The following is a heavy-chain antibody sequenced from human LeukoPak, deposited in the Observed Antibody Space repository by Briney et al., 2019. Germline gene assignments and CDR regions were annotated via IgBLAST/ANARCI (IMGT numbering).Heavy chain of an antibody. D-gene: IGHD3-3*01. V-gene: IGHV1-18*04. J-gene: IGHJ4*02. CDR3: QRITIFGVVMDFDY. Sequence: APVKVSCKASGYTFTGYYMHWVRQAPGQGLEWMGWISADNGNTHYAQKFQGRVTMTTDTSTSTAHMEVRSLRSDDTAVYYCQRITIFGVVMDFDYWGQGTLVTVSS. CDR2: ISADNGNT. CDR1: GYTFTGYY.